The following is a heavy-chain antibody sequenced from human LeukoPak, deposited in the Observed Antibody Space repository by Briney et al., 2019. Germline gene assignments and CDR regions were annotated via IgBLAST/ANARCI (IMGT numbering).Heavy chain of an antibody. J-gene: IGHJ3*02. D-gene: IGHD6-19*01. CDR2: IYYSGST. CDR1: GGSISSYY. CDR3: ARGIAVAGPKAFDI. Sequence: SETLSLTCTVSGGSISSYYWSWIRQPPGKGLEWIGYIYYSGSTNYNPSLKSRVTISVDTSKNQFSLKLSSVTAADTAVYYCARGIAVAGPKAFDIWGQGTMVTVSS. V-gene: IGHV4-59*01.